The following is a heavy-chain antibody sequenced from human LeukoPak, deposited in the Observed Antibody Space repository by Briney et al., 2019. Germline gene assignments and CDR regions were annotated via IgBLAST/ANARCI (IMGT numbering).Heavy chain of an antibody. CDR2: INPNSGGT. CDR1: GYTFTDYF. CDR3: ARGTYYYDSSGCYSLEY. Sequence: ASVKVSCKASGYTFTDYFIHWVRLAPGQGLEWMGRINPNSGGTNYAQKFRGRVTMTRDTSISTAYMELSRLRSDDTAVYYCARGTYYYDSSGCYSLEYWGQGTLVTVSS. V-gene: IGHV1-2*06. D-gene: IGHD3-22*01. J-gene: IGHJ4*02.